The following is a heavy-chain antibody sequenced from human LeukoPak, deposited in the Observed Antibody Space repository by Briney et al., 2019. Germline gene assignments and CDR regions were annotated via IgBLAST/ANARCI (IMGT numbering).Heavy chain of an antibody. J-gene: IGHJ4*02. CDR3: ARDPPYYYDSSGYPNFDY. CDR1: GYTFTSYG. D-gene: IGHD3-22*01. Sequence: ASVKVSCKASGYTFTSYGISWVRQAPGQGLEWMGWISAYNGNTNYAQKLQGRVTMTTDTSTSTAYMELRSLRSDDTAVYYCARDPPYYYDSSGYPNFDYWGQGTLVTVSS. CDR2: ISAYNGNT. V-gene: IGHV1-18*01.